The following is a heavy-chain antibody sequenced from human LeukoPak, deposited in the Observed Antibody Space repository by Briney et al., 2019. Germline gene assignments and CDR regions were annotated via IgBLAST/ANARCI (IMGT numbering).Heavy chain of an antibody. Sequence: PGGSLRLSCVVSGFTFSSYWMSWVRQAPGKGLEWVANIKQDGSEKYYVDSVKGRFTISRDKAKNSLHLQMNSLRAEDTAVYYCARETYYYDSSGYSLWGQGTLVTVSS. CDR1: GFTFSSYW. D-gene: IGHD3-22*01. V-gene: IGHV3-7*03. CDR2: IKQDGSEK. J-gene: IGHJ4*02. CDR3: ARETYYYDSSGYSL.